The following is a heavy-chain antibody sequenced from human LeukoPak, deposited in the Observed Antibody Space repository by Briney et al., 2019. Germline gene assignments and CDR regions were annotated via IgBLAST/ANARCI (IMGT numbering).Heavy chain of an antibody. CDR2: LNGNGGST. D-gene: IGHD4-11*01. V-gene: IGHV3-23*01. CDR3: ARDPISFTGPDY. CDR1: GFTFSSYA. Sequence: PGGSLRLSCAASGFTFSSYAMGWVRQVAGKGLEWVSTLNGNGGSTYYADSVKGRFTISRDNAKNSLYLQMNSLRAEDTAVYYCARDPISFTGPDYWGQGTLVTVSS. J-gene: IGHJ4*02.